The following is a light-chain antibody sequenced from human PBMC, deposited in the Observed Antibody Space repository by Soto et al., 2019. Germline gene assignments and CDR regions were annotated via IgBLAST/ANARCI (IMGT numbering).Light chain of an antibody. CDR1: QSVSSS. CDR3: QQYNNWWT. V-gene: IGKV3-15*01. CDR2: GAS. Sequence: EMVMTQSPATLSVSPGERATLSCRASQSVSSSLAWYQQKPGQAPRLLIYGASTRATGIPARFSGEGSGTEFPLTISSLQSEDFAVYYCQQYNNWWTFGQGTKVEIK. J-gene: IGKJ1*01.